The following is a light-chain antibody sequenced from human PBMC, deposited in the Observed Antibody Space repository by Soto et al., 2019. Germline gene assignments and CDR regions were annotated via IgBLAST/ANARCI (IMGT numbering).Light chain of an antibody. J-gene: IGKJ3*01. CDR1: QSISSY. V-gene: IGKV1-39*01. Sequence: DIQMTQSPSSLSASVGDRVTITCRASQSISSYLNWYQQKPGKAPKLLIYAASSLQSGGPSRFSGSGSGTDFTLTIISLQPEDFATYYCQQSYSTPRKFTFGPGTKVDIK. CDR2: AAS. CDR3: QQSYSTPRKFT.